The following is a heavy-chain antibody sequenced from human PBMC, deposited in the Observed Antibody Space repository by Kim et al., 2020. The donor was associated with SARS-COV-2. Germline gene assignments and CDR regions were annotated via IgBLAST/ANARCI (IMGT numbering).Heavy chain of an antibody. CDR2: ISTSGGST. CDR3: ARGVGYFDL. J-gene: IGHJ2*01. V-gene: IGHV3-23*01. CDR1: GFTFSSYA. Sequence: GGSLRFSCAASGFTFSSYAMTWVRQAPGKGLEWVSVISTSGGSTFYTDSVKGRFTISRDSSKNTLYLQMNSLRAEDTAVYYCARGVGYFDLWGRGTLVTV.